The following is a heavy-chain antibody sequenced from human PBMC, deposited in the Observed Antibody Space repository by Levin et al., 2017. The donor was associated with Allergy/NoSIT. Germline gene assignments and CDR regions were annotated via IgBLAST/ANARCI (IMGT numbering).Heavy chain of an antibody. CDR1: GYTFTGYY. D-gene: IGHD1-26*01. J-gene: IGHJ6*02. CDR3: ASVVGATGYYGMDV. Sequence: ASVNVSCKASGYTFTGYYMHWVRQAPGQGLEWMGWINPNSGGTNYAQKFQGWVTMTRDTSISTAYMELSRLRSDDTAVYYCASVVGATGYYGMDVWGQGTTVTVSS. V-gene: IGHV1-2*04. CDR2: INPNSGGT.